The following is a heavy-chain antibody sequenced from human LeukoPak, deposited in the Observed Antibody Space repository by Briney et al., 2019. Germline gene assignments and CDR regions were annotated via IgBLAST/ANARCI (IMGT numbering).Heavy chain of an antibody. CDR2: INHSGST. D-gene: IGHD6-25*01. V-gene: IGHV4-34*01. Sequence: SETLSLTCAVYGGSFSGYYWSWIRQPPGKGLEWIGEINHSGSTNYNPSLKSRVTISLDRDKSQFSLKLTSVTAADTAVYYCARERATSGRCRFDFWGQGALVTVSS. CDR3: ARERATSGRCRFDF. J-gene: IGHJ4*02. CDR1: GGSFSGYY.